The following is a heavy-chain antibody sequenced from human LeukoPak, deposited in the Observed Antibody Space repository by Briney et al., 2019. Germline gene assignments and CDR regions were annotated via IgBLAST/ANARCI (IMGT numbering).Heavy chain of an antibody. J-gene: IGHJ6*02. CDR3: ARDGGSSWYGGYYGMDV. CDR2: IIPIFGTA. CDR1: GGTFSSYA. V-gene: IGHV1-69*05. Sequence: EASVKVSCKASGGTFSSYAISWVRQAPGQGLEWMGGIIPIFGTANYAQKFQGRVTMTRNTSISTAYMELSSLRSEDTAVYYCARDGGSSWYGGYYGMDVWGQGTTVTVSS. D-gene: IGHD6-13*01.